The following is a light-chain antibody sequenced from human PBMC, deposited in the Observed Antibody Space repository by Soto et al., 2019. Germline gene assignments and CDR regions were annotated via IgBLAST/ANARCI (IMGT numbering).Light chain of an antibody. CDR1: SSDVGSYNL. V-gene: IGLV2-23*01. CDR3: CSYAGSSTYI. Sequence: QSVLTQPASVSGSPGQSITISCTGTSSDVGSYNLVSWYQQDPGKAPKLMIHEGTKRPSGVSNRFSGSKSGNTASLTISGLQAEDEADYYCCSYAGSSTYIFGTGTKVTVL. CDR2: EGT. J-gene: IGLJ1*01.